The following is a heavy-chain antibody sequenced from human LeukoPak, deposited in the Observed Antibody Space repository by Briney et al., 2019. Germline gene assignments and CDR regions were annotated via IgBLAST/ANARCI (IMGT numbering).Heavy chain of an antibody. CDR2: INPNSGGT. J-gene: IGHJ6*03. Sequence: ASVKVSCKASGYTFTGYYMHWVRQAPGQGLEWMGWINPNSGGTNYAQKFQGRVTMTRDTSISTAYMELSRLRSDDTAVYYCARDGGYSSGWYLDYYYYMDVWGKGTTVTVSS. D-gene: IGHD6-19*01. CDR3: ARDGGYSSGWYLDYYYYMDV. V-gene: IGHV1-2*02. CDR1: GYTFTGYY.